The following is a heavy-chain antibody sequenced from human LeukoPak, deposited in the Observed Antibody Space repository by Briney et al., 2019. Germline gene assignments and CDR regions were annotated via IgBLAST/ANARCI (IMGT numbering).Heavy chain of an antibody. CDR1: GGSISSGDYY. CDR3: ARERRDDVFDI. J-gene: IGHJ3*02. CDR2: IYYSGST. Sequence: SQTLSLTCSVSGGSISSGDYYWTWIRQPPGKGLEWIGYIYYSGSTYYNPSLKSRVTISEDTSKNQFSLKLSSVTAADTAVYYCARERRDDVFDIWGQGTMVTVSS. V-gene: IGHV4-30-4*01.